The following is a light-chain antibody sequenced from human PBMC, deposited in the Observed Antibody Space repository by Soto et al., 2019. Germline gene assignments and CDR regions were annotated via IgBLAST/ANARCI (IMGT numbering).Light chain of an antibody. Sequence: SALTQPDSLSGSPGRTITISCTGTNSDIGFYNYVSWYQQHPGEAPKLIIYEVAKRPSGVSSRFSGSKSGNTASLTISGLQAEDEADYHCSSYTSSSPLYVFGTGTRSPS. CDR3: SSYTSSSPLYV. CDR1: NSDIGFYNY. CDR2: EVA. J-gene: IGLJ1*01. V-gene: IGLV2-14*01.